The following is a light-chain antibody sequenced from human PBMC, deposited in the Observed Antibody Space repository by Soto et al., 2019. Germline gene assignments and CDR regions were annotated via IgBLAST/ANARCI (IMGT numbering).Light chain of an antibody. CDR1: QSISSY. CDR3: QQSYSTPIT. CDR2: AAS. J-gene: IGKJ5*01. Sequence: QMTQSRSSLSAYVGRRITTTCRASQSISSYLNWYQQKKGKAPKLLIYAASSLQSGVPSRFSGSGYGTDFNLTISSLQTEDFATYYCQQSYSTPITFGQGTRLEIK. V-gene: IGKV1-39*01.